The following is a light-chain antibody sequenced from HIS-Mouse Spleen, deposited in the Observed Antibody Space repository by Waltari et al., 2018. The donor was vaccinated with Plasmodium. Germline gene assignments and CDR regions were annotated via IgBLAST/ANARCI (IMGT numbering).Light chain of an antibody. CDR2: GAS. V-gene: IGKV3-20*01. J-gene: IGKJ2*01. CDR1: QSVSSSY. CDR3: KQYGSSPYT. Sequence: EIVLTQSPGTLSLSLGERATLPCRASQSVSSSYLAWYQQKPGQAPRLLIHGASSRATGIPDRFSGSGSGTDFTLTISRLEPEDVAVYYCKQYGSSPYTFGQGTKLEIK.